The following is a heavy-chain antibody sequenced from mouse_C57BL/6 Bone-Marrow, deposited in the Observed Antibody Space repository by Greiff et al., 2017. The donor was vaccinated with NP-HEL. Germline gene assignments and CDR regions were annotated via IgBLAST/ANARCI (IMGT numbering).Heavy chain of an antibody. CDR2: ISYDGSN. V-gene: IGHV3-6*01. CDR3: ARGRLRRGGFAY. CDR1: GYSITSGYY. J-gene: IGHJ3*01. Sequence: EVQLQQSGPGLVKPSQSLSLTCSVTGYSITSGYYWNWIRQFPGNKLEWMGYISYDGSNNYNPSLKNRISITRDTSKNQFFLKLNSVTTEDTATYYCARGRLRRGGFAYWGQGTLVTVSA. D-gene: IGHD2-4*01.